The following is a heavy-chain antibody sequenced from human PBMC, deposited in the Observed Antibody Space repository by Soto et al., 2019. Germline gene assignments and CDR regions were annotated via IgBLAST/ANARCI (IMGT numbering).Heavy chain of an antibody. D-gene: IGHD2-15*01. CDR1: GGTFSSYA. J-gene: IGHJ6*02. V-gene: IGHV1-69*13. Sequence: GASVKVSCKASGGTFSSYAISWVRQAPGQGLEWMGGIIPIFGTANYAQKFQGRVTITADESTSTAYMELSSLRSEDTAVYYCARSPVDWGPNCSGGSCSPPDVWGRGTTVTVSS. CDR3: ARSPVDWGPNCSGGSCSPPDV. CDR2: IIPIFGTA.